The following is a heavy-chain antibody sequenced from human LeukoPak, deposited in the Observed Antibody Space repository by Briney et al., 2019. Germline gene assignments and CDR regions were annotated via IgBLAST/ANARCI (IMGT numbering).Heavy chain of an antibody. D-gene: IGHD3-16*01. Sequence: SETLSLTCAVYGGSFSDYYWSWIRQAPGKGLEWIGKIIRRGGSNYIPSLKSRATMSIDTSNNQFSLKLRSATAADTAVYFCARGIRPGYYFDYWGQGTLVTVSS. V-gene: IGHV4-34*01. CDR3: ARGIRPGYYFDY. J-gene: IGHJ4*02. CDR2: IIRRGGS. CDR1: GGSFSDYY.